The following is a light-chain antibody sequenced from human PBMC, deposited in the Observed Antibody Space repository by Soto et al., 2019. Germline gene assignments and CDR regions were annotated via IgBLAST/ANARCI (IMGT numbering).Light chain of an antibody. V-gene: IGKV2-30*01. CDR1: QSLVYSAGNTY. J-gene: IGKJ1*01. CDR2: EVS. Sequence: DVDMTQSPLSLPVTLGQPASISCRSSQSLVYSAGNTYLSWFQQRPGQSPRRLIYEVSNRESGVPDRFSGRGSGTDFTLKISRVEAEDVGVYYCMQGTHWPWTFGQGTKVEL. CDR3: MQGTHWPWT.